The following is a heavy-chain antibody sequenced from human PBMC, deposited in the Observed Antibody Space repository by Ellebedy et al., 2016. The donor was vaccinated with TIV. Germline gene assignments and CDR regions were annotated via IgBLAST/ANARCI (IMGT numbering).Heavy chain of an antibody. CDR1: GFTFSSYG. CDR2: ISYDGSNK. J-gene: IGHJ3*02. V-gene: IGHV3-30*18. CDR3: AKVGISGSYYDDAFDI. D-gene: IGHD1-26*01. Sequence: GESLKISXSASGFTFSSYGMHWVRQAPGKGLEWVAVISYDGSNKYYADSVKGRFTISRDNSKNTLYLQMNSLRAEDTAVYYCAKVGISGSYYDDAFDIWGQGTMVTVSS.